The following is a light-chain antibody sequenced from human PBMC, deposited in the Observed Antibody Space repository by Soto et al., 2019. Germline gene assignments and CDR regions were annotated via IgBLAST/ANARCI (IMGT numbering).Light chain of an antibody. CDR1: SSDVGGYNY. CDR3: RSYTSSSILV. Sequence: QSALTQPASVSGSPGQSITISCTGTSSDVGGYNYVSWYQQHPGKAPKLMIYEVSNRPSGVSNRFSGSKSGNTASLTISGLQAEDEADYYCRSYTSSSILVFGTGTKLTVL. V-gene: IGLV2-14*01. J-gene: IGLJ1*01. CDR2: EVS.